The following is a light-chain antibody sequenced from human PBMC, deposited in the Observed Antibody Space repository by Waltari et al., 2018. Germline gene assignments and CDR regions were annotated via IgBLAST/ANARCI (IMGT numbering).Light chain of an antibody. J-gene: IGKJ4*01. V-gene: IGKV3-11*01. CDR2: DTS. Sequence: EIVLTQSPGTLSLSPGERATLSCRTSPSVTSYLAWYQQKPGRPPRLLIYDTSNRATGIPSRFTGSGSGTDFTLTISSLEPEDFAVYYCQYRTNWPLTFGGGTKVEMK. CDR1: PSVTSY. CDR3: QYRTNWPLT.